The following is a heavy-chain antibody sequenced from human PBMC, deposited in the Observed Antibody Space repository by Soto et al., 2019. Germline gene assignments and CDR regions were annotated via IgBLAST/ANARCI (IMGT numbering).Heavy chain of an antibody. V-gene: IGHV1-2*07. CDR1: GYTFTGFY. J-gene: IGHJ6*02. CDR2: INPNSGAA. CDR3: ATNGGGTTRDGMVV. D-gene: IGHD1-7*01. Sequence: QVQLVQSGAEVKKPGASVKVSCKASGYTFTGFYIQWVRQAPGEGLEWMGWINPNSGAANYADNFLGRVTMARDTSNSNVYIALSRLTSDDTAVYYCATNGGGTTRDGMVVWGQGATVTVSS.